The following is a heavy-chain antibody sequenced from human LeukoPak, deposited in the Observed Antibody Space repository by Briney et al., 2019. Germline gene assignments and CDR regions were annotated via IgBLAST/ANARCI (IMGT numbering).Heavy chain of an antibody. Sequence: GGSLRLSCVASGFTFSSHDIHWVRQVAGKVLEWLSAISTSDDILYSDSVKGRFTIYRGDAENSVHLQMSSLTAGDTAVYFCAREPPTPGYWHFDLWGRGTLVTVSS. J-gene: IGHJ2*01. CDR3: AREPPTPGYWHFDL. V-gene: IGHV3-13*01. CDR2: ISTSDDI. CDR1: GFTFSSHD. D-gene: IGHD2-15*01.